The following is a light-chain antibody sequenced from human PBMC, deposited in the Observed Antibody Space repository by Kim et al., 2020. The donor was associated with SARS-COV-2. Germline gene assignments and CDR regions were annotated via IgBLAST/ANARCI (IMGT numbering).Light chain of an antibody. J-gene: IGKJ1*01. CDR1: QYIANH. CDR2: GVS. Sequence: DIQLTQSPNFLSASVGDRVTITCRASQYIANHLAWYQQNPGKAPKLLIYGVSTLASGVPSRFSGSGSETEFALTISSLQPEDFATYSCQQFFIYPRTFGQGTKVEIK. CDR3: QQFFIYPRT. V-gene: IGKV1-9*01.